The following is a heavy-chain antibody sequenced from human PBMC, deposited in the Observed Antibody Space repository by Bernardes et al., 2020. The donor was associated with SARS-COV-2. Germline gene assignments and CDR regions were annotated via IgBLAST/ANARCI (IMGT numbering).Heavy chain of an antibody. Sequence: SETLSLTCAVTGVSLNSADFSWSWIRQPPGRGLEWIGYVYRSGGTYYSPSLKSRLTIAIDTSRNVFSLSLSSVTAADTAVYYCARGDGDSKFDYWGQGTLVTVSS. D-gene: IGHD4-17*01. CDR2: VYRSGGT. V-gene: IGHV4-30-2*01. CDR1: GVSLNSADFS. CDR3: ARGDGDSKFDY. J-gene: IGHJ4*02.